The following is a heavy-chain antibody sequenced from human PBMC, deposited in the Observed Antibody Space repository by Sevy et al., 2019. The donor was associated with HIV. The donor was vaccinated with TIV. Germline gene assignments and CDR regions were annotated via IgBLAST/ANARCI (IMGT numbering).Heavy chain of an antibody. J-gene: IGHJ6*02. D-gene: IGHD3-10*01. V-gene: IGHV1-69*13. CDR2: IIPIFGTA. Sequence: ASVKVSCKASGGTFSSYAISWVRQAPGQGLEWMGGIIPIFGTANYAQKFQGRVTITADESTSTAYMELSSLRSEDTAVYYCASKVTMVRGVISDYYYYGMDVWGQGTTVTVSS. CDR1: GGTFSSYA. CDR3: ASKVTMVRGVISDYYYYGMDV.